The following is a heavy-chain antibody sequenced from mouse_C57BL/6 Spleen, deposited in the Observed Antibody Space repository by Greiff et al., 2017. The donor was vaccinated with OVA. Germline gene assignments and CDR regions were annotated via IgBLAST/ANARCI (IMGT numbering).Heavy chain of an antibody. CDR3: ARSGQLRFRYYFDY. Sequence: EVQLQQSGPELVKPGASVKIPCKASGYTFTDYNMDWVKQSHGKSLEWIGDINPNNGGTIYNQKFKGKGTLTVDKSSSTAYMEHRSLTSEGTAVYDCARSGQLRFRYYFDYWGQGTTLTVAS. J-gene: IGHJ2*01. D-gene: IGHD3-2*02. CDR2: INPNNGGT. V-gene: IGHV1-18*01. CDR1: GYTFTDYN.